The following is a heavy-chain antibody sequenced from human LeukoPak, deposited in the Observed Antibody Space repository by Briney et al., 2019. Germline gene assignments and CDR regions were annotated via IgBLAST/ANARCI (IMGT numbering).Heavy chain of an antibody. Sequence: ASVKVSCKASGYTFSSYAINGVRQAPGQGLEWMGWISGYNGNTNYAQKFQGRVTRTTDTSTNTAYMEVKSLRSDDTAVYYCARLDITFGGGIVNAGSNYWGQGTLVTVSS. CDR3: ARLDITFGGGIVNAGSNY. J-gene: IGHJ4*02. CDR2: ISGYNGNT. V-gene: IGHV1-18*01. CDR1: GYTFSSYA. D-gene: IGHD3-16*02.